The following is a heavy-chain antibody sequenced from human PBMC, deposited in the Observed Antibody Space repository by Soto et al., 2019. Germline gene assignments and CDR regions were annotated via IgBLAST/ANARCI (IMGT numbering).Heavy chain of an antibody. V-gene: IGHV4-31*03. CDR2: IYYSGST. D-gene: IGHD3-10*01. Sequence: QVQLQESGPGLVKSSQTLSLTCTVSGGSISSDGNYWSWIRQHPGKGLEWIGYIYYSGSTNYNPSLKSRVTISVDTSKNPFSLKLNSVTAADTAVYYCARARMVRGIIYYYGMDVWGQGTTVTVSS. J-gene: IGHJ6*02. CDR1: GGSISSDGNY. CDR3: ARARMVRGIIYYYGMDV.